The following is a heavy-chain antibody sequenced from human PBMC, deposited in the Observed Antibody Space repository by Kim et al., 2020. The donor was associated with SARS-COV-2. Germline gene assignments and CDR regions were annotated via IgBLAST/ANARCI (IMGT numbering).Heavy chain of an antibody. D-gene: IGHD6-13*01. Sequence: RGRLTISRDNPKNTLYLQMNSLRPEETGVYYCASDQFSSSWYPLWYGMDVWGQGTTVTVSS. CDR3: ASDQFSSSWYPLWYGMDV. J-gene: IGHJ6*02. V-gene: IGHV3-30*01.